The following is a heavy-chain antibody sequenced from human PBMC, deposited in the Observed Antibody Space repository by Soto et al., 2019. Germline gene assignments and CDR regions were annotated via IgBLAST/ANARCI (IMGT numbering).Heavy chain of an antibody. CDR1: GFTFDNYA. CDR2: ISGGVGTT. V-gene: IGHV3-23*01. Sequence: PGGSLRLSCAASGFTFDNYAMSWVRQAPGKGLEWVSTISGGVGTTNYADSVRGRFTISRDNSRNTLYLQMNTLRAEDTAVYYCAKAGRYCSSTSCSSRNYFDYWGQGTLVTVSS. J-gene: IGHJ4*02. CDR3: AKAGRYCSSTSCSSRNYFDY. D-gene: IGHD2-2*01.